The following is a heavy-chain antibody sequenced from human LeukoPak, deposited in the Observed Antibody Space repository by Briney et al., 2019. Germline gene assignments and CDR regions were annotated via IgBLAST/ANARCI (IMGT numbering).Heavy chain of an antibody. CDR1: GFTFSSYW. J-gene: IGHJ5*02. D-gene: IGHD2-15*01. V-gene: IGHV3-74*01. CDR2: INRDGSST. CDR3: ARDGQDIVVVVAATPCGWFDP. Sequence: GGSLRLSCAASGFTFSSYWMHWVRQAPGKGLVWVSRINRDGSSTSYADSVKGRFTISRDNAKNTLYLQMNSLRAEDTAVYYCARDGQDIVVVVAATPCGWFDPWGQGTLVTVSS.